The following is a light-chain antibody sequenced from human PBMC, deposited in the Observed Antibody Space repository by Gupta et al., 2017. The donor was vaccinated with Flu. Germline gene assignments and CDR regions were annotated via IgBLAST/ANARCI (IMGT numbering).Light chain of an antibody. Sequence: KEKVTITCRASQNIDTSLHWYQQKPGQSPKPLIKYASQSFSGVPSRFSGSGSGTDFTLTINSLEAEDAATYYCHQSSSLPITFGQGTRREIK. CDR2: YAS. V-gene: IGKV6-21*01. CDR1: QNIDTS. CDR3: HQSSSLPIT. J-gene: IGKJ5*01.